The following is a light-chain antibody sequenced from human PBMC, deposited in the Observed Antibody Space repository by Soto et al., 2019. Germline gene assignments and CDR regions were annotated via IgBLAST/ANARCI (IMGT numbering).Light chain of an antibody. Sequence: QSALTQSRSMSGSLGQSVTISCTGTSSDFASYNSVSWFQQHPSKAPKLMIFDVSGRPSGVPGPFSASKSCNTASLTISGLQAEDEADYYCCSYAGSYTVVFGGGTKLTVL. V-gene: IGLV2-11*01. CDR2: DVS. CDR1: SSDFASYNS. J-gene: IGLJ2*01. CDR3: CSYAGSYTVV.